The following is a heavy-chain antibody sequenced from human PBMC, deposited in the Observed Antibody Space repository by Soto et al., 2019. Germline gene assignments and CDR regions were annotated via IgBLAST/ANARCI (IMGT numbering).Heavy chain of an antibody. CDR1: GGTFSSYA. D-gene: IGHD6-13*01. J-gene: IGHJ6*02. Sequence: GASVKVSCKASGGTFSSYAISWVRQAPGQGLEWMGGIIPIFGTANYAQKFQGRVTITADESTSTAYMELSSLRSEDTAVYYCARFLGNSSSWYADYYGMDVWGQGTTVTVSS. CDR3: ARFLGNSSSWYADYYGMDV. CDR2: IIPIFGTA. V-gene: IGHV1-69*13.